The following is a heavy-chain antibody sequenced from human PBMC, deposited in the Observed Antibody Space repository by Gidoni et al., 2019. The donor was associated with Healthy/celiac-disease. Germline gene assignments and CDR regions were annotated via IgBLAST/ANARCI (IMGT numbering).Heavy chain of an antibody. J-gene: IGHJ6*03. V-gene: IGHV3-48*02. CDR3: AREGVNCSGGSCYSEADYYMDV. CDR2: ISSSSSTI. Sequence: EVQLVESWGGFVHPGGSLRLSCAAPGSTFSRYRMNWLRQAPGKGLEWVSYISSSSSTIYYADSVKGRFTISRDNAKNSLYLQMNSLRDEDTAVYYCAREGVNCSGGSCYSEADYYMDVWGKGTTVTVSS. CDR1: GSTFSRYR. D-gene: IGHD2-15*01.